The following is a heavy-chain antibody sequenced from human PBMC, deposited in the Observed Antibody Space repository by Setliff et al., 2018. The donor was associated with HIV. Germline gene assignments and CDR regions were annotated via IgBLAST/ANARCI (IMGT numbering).Heavy chain of an antibody. D-gene: IGHD5-18*01. J-gene: IGHJ3*02. V-gene: IGHV4-61*01. Sequence: SETLSLTCTVSGGSVSTGNYYWNWIRLPPGKGLEWIGYIFYSGSTYYNPSLKSRVTISVDTSKNQFSLKLSSVTAADTAVYYCARGGMDTAMADGAFDIWGQGTMVTVSS. CDR1: GGSVSTGNYY. CDR3: ARGGMDTAMADGAFDI. CDR2: IFYSGST.